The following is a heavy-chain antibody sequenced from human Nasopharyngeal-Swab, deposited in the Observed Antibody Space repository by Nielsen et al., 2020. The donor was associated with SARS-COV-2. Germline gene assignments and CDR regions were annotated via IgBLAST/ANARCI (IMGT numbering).Heavy chain of an antibody. D-gene: IGHD3-16*01. CDR1: GFTFSNYW. J-gene: IGHJ2*01. V-gene: IGHV3-7*01. CDR2: IKQDGSEK. Sequence: GESLKISCAASGFTFSNYWMSWVRQAPGKGLEWVANIKQDGSEKYYVDSVKGRFTISRDNAKNSLYLQMNSLRVEDTAVYYCAREGEGIGWYFDLWGRGTLVTVSS. CDR3: AREGEGIGWYFDL.